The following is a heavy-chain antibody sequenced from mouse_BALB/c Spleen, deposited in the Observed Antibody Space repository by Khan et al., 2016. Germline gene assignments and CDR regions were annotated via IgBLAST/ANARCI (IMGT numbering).Heavy chain of an antibody. CDR2: IDPETGGT. CDR1: GYTFSDYE. Sequence: QVQLQQPGAELVRPGASVTLSCKASGYTFSDYEMHWVKQTPVHGLQWIGSIDPETGGTAYNQKFKGQATLTAGRSSSTSYMELSSLTSEDSAVYYCTRKGICDGTYDFDTWGQGTTLTVSS. V-gene: IGHV1-15*01. CDR3: TRKGICDGTYDFDT. D-gene: IGHD2-1*01. J-gene: IGHJ2*01.